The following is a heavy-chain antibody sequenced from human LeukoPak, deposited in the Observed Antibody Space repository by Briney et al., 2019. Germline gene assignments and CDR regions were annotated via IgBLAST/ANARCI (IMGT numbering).Heavy chain of an antibody. CDR2: IYYSGST. CDR3: ARETNGAYYYDSSGGYWFDP. CDR1: GGSISSYY. D-gene: IGHD3-22*01. Sequence: SETLPLTCTVSGGSISSYYWSWIRQPPGKGLEWIGYIYYSGSTNYNPSLKSRVTISVDTSKNQFSLKLSSVTAADTAVYYCARETNGAYYYDSSGGYWFDPWGQGTLVTVSS. V-gene: IGHV4-59*01. J-gene: IGHJ5*02.